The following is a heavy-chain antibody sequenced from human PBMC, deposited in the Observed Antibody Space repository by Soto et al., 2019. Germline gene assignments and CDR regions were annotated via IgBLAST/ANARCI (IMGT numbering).Heavy chain of an antibody. CDR1: GGAFSSYY. CDR2: INHSGST. J-gene: IGHJ5*02. Sequence: SETLSLTCDVYGGAFSSYYWNWIRQPPGKGLEWLGEINHSGSTNYNPSLESRVTISLDTSRTQFSLKLTSVTAADTAVYYCARGEGRLVGTWFDPWGQGTLVTVSS. CDR3: ARGEGRLVGTWFDP. D-gene: IGHD5-12*01. V-gene: IGHV4-34*01.